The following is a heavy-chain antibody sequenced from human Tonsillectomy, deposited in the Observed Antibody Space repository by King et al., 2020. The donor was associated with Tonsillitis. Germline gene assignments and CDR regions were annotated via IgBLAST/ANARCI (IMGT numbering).Heavy chain of an antibody. CDR3: AKDDIGLSDWYFDL. J-gene: IGHJ2*01. D-gene: IGHD2-15*01. V-gene: IGHV3-30*18. CDR2: IAYDASYE. Sequence: VQLVESGGGVVQPGRSLRLSCATSGFTFSNYGMRWVRQAPGKGLEWVALIAYDASYENYADSVKGRFAISRDNSKNTLYLEMNSLRVEDTAVYYCAKDDIGLSDWYFDLWGRGTLVTVSS. CDR1: GFTFSNYG.